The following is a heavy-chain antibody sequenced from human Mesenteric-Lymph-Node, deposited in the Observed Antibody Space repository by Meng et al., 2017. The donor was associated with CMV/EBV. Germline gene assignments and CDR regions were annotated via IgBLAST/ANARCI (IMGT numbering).Heavy chain of an antibody. D-gene: IGHD2-15*01. Sequence: YGRSFRDYNRNWTRRAPGRGGRRIGKIDRYKDTGYYPNRRSSVTIAVDTSKNQFPLKLRSATAAAAALYYCARRGSVRGHSGFFDLWGHGTLVTVSS. V-gene: IGHV4-34*01. J-gene: IGHJ2*01. CDR1: GRSFRDYN. CDR2: IDRYKDT. CDR3: ARRGSVRGHSGFFDL.